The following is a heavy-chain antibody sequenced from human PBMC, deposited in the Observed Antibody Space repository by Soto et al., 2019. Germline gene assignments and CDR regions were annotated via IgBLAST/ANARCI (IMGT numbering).Heavy chain of an antibody. D-gene: IGHD3-10*01. CDR1: GYTFTSYY. J-gene: IGHJ4*02. CDR3: ARGERITMVRGVGLGY. CDR2: INPSGGST. Sequence: ASVKVSCKASGYTFTSYYMHWVRQAPGQGLEWMGIINPSGGSTSYAQKFQGRGTMTRDTSTSTVYMELSSLRSEDTAVYYCARGERITMVRGVGLGYWGQGTLVTVSS. V-gene: IGHV1-46*01.